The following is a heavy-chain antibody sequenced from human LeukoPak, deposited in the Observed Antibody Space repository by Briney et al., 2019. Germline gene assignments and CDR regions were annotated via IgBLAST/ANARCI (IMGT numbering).Heavy chain of an antibody. V-gene: IGHV4-4*07. D-gene: IGHD4-17*01. CDR3: ASSPPYGDYAWTYDY. J-gene: IGHJ4*02. CDR1: GGSISSYY. CDR2: IYTSGST. Sequence: SETLSLTCTVSGGSISSYYWSWIRQPAGKGLEWIGRIYTSGSTNYNPSLKSRVTMSVDTSKNQFSLKLSSVTAADTAVYYCASSPPYGDYAWTYDYWGQGTLVTVSS.